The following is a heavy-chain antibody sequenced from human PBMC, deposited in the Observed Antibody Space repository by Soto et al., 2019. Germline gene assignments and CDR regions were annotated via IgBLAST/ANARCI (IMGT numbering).Heavy chain of an antibody. Sequence: QVQLVESGGGVVQPGRSLRLSCAASGFTFSSYAMHWVRQAPGKGLEWVAVISYDGSNKYYADSVKGRFTISRDNSKNTLYLQMNSLRAEDTAVYYCARERLRFLEWLPIGDYYGMDVW. CDR2: ISYDGSNK. J-gene: IGHJ6*01. D-gene: IGHD3-3*01. V-gene: IGHV3-30-3*01. CDR1: GFTFSSYA. CDR3: ARERLRFLEWLPIGDYYGMDV.